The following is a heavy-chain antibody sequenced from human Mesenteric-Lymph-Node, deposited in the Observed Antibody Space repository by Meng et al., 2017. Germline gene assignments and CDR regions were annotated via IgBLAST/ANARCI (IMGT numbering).Heavy chain of an antibody. D-gene: IGHD6-19*01. Sequence: LQESGPGWGGPRAALVLTGSFSCGPITASGYYWRWIRQPPGEGLEWIGRIGHSGFPYYTPSLKSRVTVSIDTSRNQFSLWLTSVTAADTAVYYCVRSSAWVRTGFDPWGQGTLVTVFS. CDR3: VRSSAWVRTGFDP. J-gene: IGHJ5*02. CDR2: IGHSGFP. V-gene: IGHV4-39*01. CDR1: CGPITASGYY.